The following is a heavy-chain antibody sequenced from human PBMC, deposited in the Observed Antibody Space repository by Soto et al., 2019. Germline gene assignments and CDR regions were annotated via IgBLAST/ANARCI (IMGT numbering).Heavy chain of an antibody. CDR3: ARVVSSSSWYGPFDY. CDR2: INHSGST. J-gene: IGHJ4*02. D-gene: IGHD6-13*01. V-gene: IGHV4-34*01. CDR1: GGSFSGYY. Sequence: QVQLQQWGAGLLKPSETLSLTCAVYGGSFSGYYWSWIRQPPGKGLEWIGEINHSGSTNYNPSLKSRVTIPVDTSKNQFSLKLSSVTAADTAVYYCARVVSSSSWYGPFDYWGQGTLVTVSS.